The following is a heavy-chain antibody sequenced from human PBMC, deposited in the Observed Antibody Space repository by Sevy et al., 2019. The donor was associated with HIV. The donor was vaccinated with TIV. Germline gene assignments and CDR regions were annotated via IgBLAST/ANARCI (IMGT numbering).Heavy chain of an antibody. J-gene: IGHJ5*02. CDR2: ICSIGTTI. Sequence: GSLRLSCEASGFTFSSYEMNWVRQAPGKGLEWVSYICSIGTTIKYADSVKGRFTISRYYAKNSLFMQMNSLRAGDTAVYYCARVDANYDKGFDPWGQGTLVTVSS. D-gene: IGHD3-22*01. CDR3: ARVDANYDKGFDP. V-gene: IGHV3-48*03. CDR1: GFTFSSYE.